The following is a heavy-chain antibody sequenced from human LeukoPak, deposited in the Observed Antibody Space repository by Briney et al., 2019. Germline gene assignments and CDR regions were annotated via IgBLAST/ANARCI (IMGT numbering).Heavy chain of an antibody. J-gene: IGHJ3*01. V-gene: IGHV3-21*01. D-gene: IGHD3-22*01. CDR1: GFIFNTYS. Sequence: GGSLRLSCAASGFIFNTYSMNWGRQAPGKGLEWVSSISSSGSDKYYADSAKGRFTISRDNAKNSLYLQMSSLRAEDTAVYYCARDLGRSGYYTIDAFDVWGLGTVVTVSS. CDR2: ISSSGSDK. CDR3: ARDLGRSGYYTIDAFDV.